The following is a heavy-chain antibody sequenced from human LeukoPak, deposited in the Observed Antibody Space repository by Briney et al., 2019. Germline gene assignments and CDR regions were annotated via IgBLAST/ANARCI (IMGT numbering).Heavy chain of an antibody. CDR2: ISRGSIHI. CDR3: ARDRSGGNFDY. V-gene: IGHV3-21*01. D-gene: IGHD4-23*01. Sequence: GGSLRLSCVVSGFNLSNYGMNWVRQAPGKGLEWVSSISRGSIHIYYGDSVKGRFTISRDNAKSSLYLQMNSLRAEDTAVYYCARDRSGGNFDYWGQGTLVSVSS. CDR1: GFNLSNYG. J-gene: IGHJ4*02.